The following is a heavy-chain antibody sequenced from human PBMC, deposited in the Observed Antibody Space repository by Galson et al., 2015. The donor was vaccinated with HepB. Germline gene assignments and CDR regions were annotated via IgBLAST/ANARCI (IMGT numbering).Heavy chain of an antibody. CDR3: ARDAGGLILWFGELLKEGGYFDY. V-gene: IGHV3-48*02. J-gene: IGHJ4*02. CDR2: ISSSSSTI. CDR1: GFTFSSYS. D-gene: IGHD3-10*01. Sequence: SLRLSCAASGFTFSSYSMNWVRQAPGKGLEWVSYISSSSSTIYYADSVKGRFTISRDNAKNSLYLQMNSLRDEDTAVYYCARDAGGLILWFGELLKEGGYFDYWGQGTLVTVSS.